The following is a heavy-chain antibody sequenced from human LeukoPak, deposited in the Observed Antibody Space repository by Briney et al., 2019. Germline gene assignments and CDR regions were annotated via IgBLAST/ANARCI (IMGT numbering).Heavy chain of an antibody. V-gene: IGHV3-15*01. Sequence: GGSPRLSCAASGFTFSNAWMSWVRQAPGKGLEWVGRIKSKTDGGTTDYAAPVKGRFTISRDDSKNTLYLQMNSLKTEDTAVYYCTTASDTAMVIDYWGQGTLVTVSS. CDR2: IKSKTDGGTT. J-gene: IGHJ4*02. D-gene: IGHD5-18*01. CDR1: GFTFSNAW. CDR3: TTASDTAMVIDY.